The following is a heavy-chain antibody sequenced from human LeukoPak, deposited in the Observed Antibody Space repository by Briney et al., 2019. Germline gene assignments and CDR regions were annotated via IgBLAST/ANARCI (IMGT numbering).Heavy chain of an antibody. D-gene: IGHD3-22*01. J-gene: IGHJ4*02. CDR1: GFTSTNYA. V-gene: IGHV3-23*01. Sequence: PGGSLRLSCAASGFTSTNYAMNWVRQAPGKGLEWVSVLIGSSGSTDYADSVKGRFTISRDNSKNTVFLQMNSLRAEDTAVYYCAKAPMIVVVNFDYWGQGTLVTVSS. CDR3: AKAPMIVVVNFDY. CDR2: LIGSSGST.